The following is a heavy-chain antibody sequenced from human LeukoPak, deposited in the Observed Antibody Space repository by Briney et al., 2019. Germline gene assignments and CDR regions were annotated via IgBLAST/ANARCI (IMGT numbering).Heavy chain of an antibody. V-gene: IGHV3-64*04. CDR3: AKGVGTEVPSHFDY. CDR1: GFSLSSYA. D-gene: IGHD2-2*01. Sequence: GGSLTLSCSASGFSLSSYARYWVRQAPGKRLEYVSAITSNGGSAYYADSVKGRFTISRDNSKNTLYLQLNSLRAEDTAVYYCAKGVGTEVPSHFDYWGQGAPVTVSS. J-gene: IGHJ4*02. CDR2: ITSNGGSA.